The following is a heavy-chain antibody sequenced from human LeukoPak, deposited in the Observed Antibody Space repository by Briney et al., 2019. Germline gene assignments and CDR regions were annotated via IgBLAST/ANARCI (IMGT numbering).Heavy chain of an antibody. CDR2: IYSSGST. J-gene: IGHJ4*02. V-gene: IGHV4-4*07. Sequence: SETLSLTCTVSGGSISSYYWNWIRQPAGKGLEWVGRIYSSGSTNYNPSLKSRVTMSGDTSKNQFSLKLSSVTAADTAVYYCARGLRFLEWLPPPLFDYWGQGTLVTVSS. D-gene: IGHD3-3*01. CDR3: ARGLRFLEWLPPPLFDY. CDR1: GGSISSYY.